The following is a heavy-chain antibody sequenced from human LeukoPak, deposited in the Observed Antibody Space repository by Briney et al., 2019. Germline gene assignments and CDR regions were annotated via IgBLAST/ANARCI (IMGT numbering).Heavy chain of an antibody. Sequence: GGSLRLSCAASGFTFSSYAMSWVRQAPGKGLEWVSAISGSGGSTYYADSVKGRFTISRDNSKNTLYLQMNSLRADDTAVYYCARATPNTTVTYYYYGMDVWGQGTTVTVSS. V-gene: IGHV3-23*01. CDR3: ARATPNTTVTYYYYGMDV. D-gene: IGHD4-17*01. CDR2: ISGSGGST. J-gene: IGHJ6*02. CDR1: GFTFSSYA.